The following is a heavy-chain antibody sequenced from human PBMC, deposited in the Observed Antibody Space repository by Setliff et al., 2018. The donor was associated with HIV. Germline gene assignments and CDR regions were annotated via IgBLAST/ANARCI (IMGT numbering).Heavy chain of an antibody. CDR3: ATSVATFDSVDY. J-gene: IGHJ4*02. D-gene: IGHD1-26*01. V-gene: IGHV1-8*01. Sequence: WASVKVSCKASGYTFSNYDINWVRQATGQGLEWMGWMNPNSGNTGYAQKFQGRVTMTRNTSISTAYMELSSLRSEDTAVYYCATSVATFDSVDYWGQGTLVTVSS. CDR2: MNPNSGNT. CDR1: GYTFSNYD.